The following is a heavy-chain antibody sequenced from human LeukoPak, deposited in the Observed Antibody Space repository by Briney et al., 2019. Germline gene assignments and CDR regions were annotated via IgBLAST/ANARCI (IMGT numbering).Heavy chain of an antibody. CDR3: AREARVQRFLEWLPYYYYYGMDV. D-gene: IGHD3-3*01. CDR1: GYTLTELF. V-gene: IGHV1-24*01. CDR2: FDPEDGET. J-gene: IGHJ6*02. Sequence: ASVKVSCKVSGYTLTELFMHWVRQAPGKGLEWMGGFDPEDGETIYAQKFQGRVTMTEDTSTDTAYMELSSLRSEDTAVYYCAREARVQRFLEWLPYYYYYGMDVWGQGTTVTVSS.